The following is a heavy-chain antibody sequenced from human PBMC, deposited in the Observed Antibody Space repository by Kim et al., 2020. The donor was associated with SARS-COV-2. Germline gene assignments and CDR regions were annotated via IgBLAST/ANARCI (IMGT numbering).Heavy chain of an antibody. V-gene: IGHV3-21*01. CDR1: GFTFSSYS. J-gene: IGHJ5*02. D-gene: IGHD3-22*01. CDR2: IISGIIYI. CDR3: ESITMIVA. Sequence: GGSLRLSCTASGFTFSSYSMNWVRKAPGMGREWVPPIISGIIYIYYAEPVKGRFTISRDNAKNSLSLQMNSLWAEDTAVYYCESITMIVAWGQGTLVTVSS.